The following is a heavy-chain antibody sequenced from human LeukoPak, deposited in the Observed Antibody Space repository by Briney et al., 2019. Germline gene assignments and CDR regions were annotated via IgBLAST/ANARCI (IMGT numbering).Heavy chain of an antibody. D-gene: IGHD6-19*01. Sequence: PGGSLRLSCAASGFTFSSYAMSWVRQAPGKGLEWVSAISGSGGSTYYADSVKGRFTISRDNSKNTLYLQMNSLRAEDTAVYYCAKKKTYSSGTHSHWYFDLWGRGTLVTVSS. V-gene: IGHV3-23*01. CDR2: ISGSGGST. CDR1: GFTFSSYA. CDR3: AKKKTYSSGTHSHWYFDL. J-gene: IGHJ2*01.